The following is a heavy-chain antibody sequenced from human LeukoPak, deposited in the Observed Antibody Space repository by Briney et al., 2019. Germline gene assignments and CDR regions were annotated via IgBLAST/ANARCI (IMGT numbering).Heavy chain of an antibody. CDR1: GASVNSGNYY. V-gene: IGHV4-61*02. CDR2: IYTSGTT. Sequence: SQTLSLTCTVSGASVNSGNYYWTWIRQPAGKRLEWIGRIYTSGTTNYNPSLKSRVTISIDASKNQFSLRLSSVTAADTAVYYCTRGGELMNFWGQGTLVTVSS. J-gene: IGHJ4*02. D-gene: IGHD1-26*01. CDR3: TRGGELMNF.